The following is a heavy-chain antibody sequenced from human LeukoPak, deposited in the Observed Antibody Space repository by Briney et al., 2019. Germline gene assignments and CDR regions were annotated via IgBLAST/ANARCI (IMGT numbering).Heavy chain of an antibody. V-gene: IGHV1-69*05. CDR1: GGTFSSYA. D-gene: IGHD1-26*01. CDR2: IIPIFGTA. CDR3: ARDRAWEPQDY. Sequence: ASVKVSCKASGGTFSSYAISWVRQAPGQGLEWMGRIIPIFGTANYAQKFQGRVTITTDESTSTAYMELSSLRSEDTAVYYCARDRAWEPQDYWGQGTLVTVSS. J-gene: IGHJ4*02.